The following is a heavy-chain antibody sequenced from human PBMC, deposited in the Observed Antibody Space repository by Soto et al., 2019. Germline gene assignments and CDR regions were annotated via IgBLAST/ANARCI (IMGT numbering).Heavy chain of an antibody. J-gene: IGHJ3*02. CDR3: AKPAYDYGDWPDAFDI. V-gene: IGHV3-30*18. Sequence: QPGGSLRLSCAASGFTFSSYGMHWVRQAPGKGLEWVAVISYDGSNKYYADSVKGRFTISRDNSKDTLYLQMNSLRAEDTAVYYCAKPAYDYGDWPDAFDIWGQGTMVTVSS. CDR2: ISYDGSNK. CDR1: GFTFSSYG. D-gene: IGHD4-17*01.